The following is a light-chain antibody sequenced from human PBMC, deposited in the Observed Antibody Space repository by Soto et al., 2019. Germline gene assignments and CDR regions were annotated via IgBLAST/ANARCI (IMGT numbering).Light chain of an antibody. CDR3: QQFNNWPWT. CDR2: GAS. V-gene: IGKV3-15*01. Sequence: EIVMTQSPVTLTVSPGERATLYCRASQSISSNLAWHQQKPGQAPRLLIYGASTRATGIPDRFSGSGSGTEFTLTISSLKSEDLAVYYCQQFNNWPWTFGQGTKVEI. J-gene: IGKJ1*01. CDR1: QSISSN.